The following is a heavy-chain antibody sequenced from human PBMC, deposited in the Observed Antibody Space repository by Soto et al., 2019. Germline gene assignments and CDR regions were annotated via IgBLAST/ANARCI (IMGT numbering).Heavy chain of an antibody. D-gene: IGHD4-17*01. J-gene: IGHJ4*02. CDR2: IGIGSSTK. CDR3: ARGGGPFMNSVTNPFDY. Sequence: GGSLRLSCAASGFKFNTYIMHWVRQAPGKGLEWVSYIGIGSSTKYYADSVKGRFTISRHNSKNTLYLQMDSLRTEDTAVYYCARGGGPFMNSVTNPFDYWGQGTLVTVSS. V-gene: IGHV3-48*01. CDR1: GFKFNTYI.